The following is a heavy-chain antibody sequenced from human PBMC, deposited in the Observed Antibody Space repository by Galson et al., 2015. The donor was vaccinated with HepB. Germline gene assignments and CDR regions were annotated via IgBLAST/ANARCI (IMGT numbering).Heavy chain of an antibody. Sequence: SLRLSCAASGSIFSDYSMHWVRQAPGRGLEWVAVISYDGTNKYYADSVKGRFTISRDNSRHTLYVQMNSLTAEDTAVYYCARDNLPRQLVLVGFDLWGQGTLVTVSS. D-gene: IGHD6-13*01. CDR1: GSIFSDYS. CDR2: ISYDGTNK. CDR3: ARDNLPRQLVLVGFDL. V-gene: IGHV3-30*04. J-gene: IGHJ4*02.